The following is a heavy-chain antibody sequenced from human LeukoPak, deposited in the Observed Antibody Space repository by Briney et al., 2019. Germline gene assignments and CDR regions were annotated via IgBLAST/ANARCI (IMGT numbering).Heavy chain of an antibody. CDR1: GYTFTSYG. V-gene: IGHV1-18*01. J-gene: IGHJ6*02. D-gene: IGHD2-2*01. Sequence: ASVKVSCKASGYTFTSYGISWVRQAPGQGLEWMGWISAYNGNTNYAQKLQGRVTMTTDTSTSTAYMELRSLRSDDTAVYYCAREVVVVPAAMPYYYYYGMDVWGQGTTVTVPS. CDR3: AREVVVVPAAMPYYYYYGMDV. CDR2: ISAYNGNT.